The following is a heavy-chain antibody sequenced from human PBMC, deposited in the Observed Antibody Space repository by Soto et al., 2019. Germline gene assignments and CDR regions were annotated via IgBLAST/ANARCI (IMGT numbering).Heavy chain of an antibody. V-gene: IGHV1-46*01. CDR3: ARAGYCSGGTCFHGNCDY. Sequence: QVQLVQSGAEVKRPGASVKVYCKASGYTFTTYYMHWVRQAPGQGLEWLGIINPNGGSTTYAQKFQGRVNMTRDTSTSTGYLELSSLRSEDTAVYYCARAGYCSGGTCFHGNCDYWGQGTLVTVSA. J-gene: IGHJ4*02. CDR2: INPNGGST. D-gene: IGHD2-15*01. CDR1: GYTFTTYY.